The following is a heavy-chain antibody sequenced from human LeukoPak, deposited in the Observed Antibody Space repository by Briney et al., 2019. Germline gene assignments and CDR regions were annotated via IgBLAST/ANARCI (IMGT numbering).Heavy chain of an antibody. J-gene: IGHJ4*02. Sequence: PGGSLRLSCTASGFTFSDYSLNWVRQAPGKGLEWISYISVTDGIATYADSVKGRFTISRDNAKNSLDLQMNSLRDEDSGIYYCVRDFLFAFDYWGQGALVTVSS. CDR3: VRDFLFAFDY. CDR2: ISVTDGIA. D-gene: IGHD3-16*01. V-gene: IGHV3-48*02. CDR1: GFTFSDYS.